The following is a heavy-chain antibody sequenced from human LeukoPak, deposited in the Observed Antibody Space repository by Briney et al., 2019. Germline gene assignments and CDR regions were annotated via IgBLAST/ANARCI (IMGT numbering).Heavy chain of an antibody. CDR2: IYSDGRT. D-gene: IGHD3-10*01. CDR1: GFTVSSNY. J-gene: IGHJ4*02. V-gene: IGHV3-53*01. CDR3: VRDGGYYGPDS. Sequence: PGGSLRLSCAASGFTVSSNYIGWVRQAPGKGLEWVSVIYSDGRTFYPDSVKGRFTISRDISKNTVYLQMNSVRAEDTAMYYCVRDGGYYGPDSWGQGALVSVSS.